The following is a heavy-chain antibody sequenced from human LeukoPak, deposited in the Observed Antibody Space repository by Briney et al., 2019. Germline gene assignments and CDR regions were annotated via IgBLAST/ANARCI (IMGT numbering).Heavy chain of an antibody. CDR2: IYHSGST. J-gene: IGHJ6*02. Sequence: SETLSLTCTVSGGSISYYYWSWVRQPPGEGLEWIGHIYHSGSTNYNPSLKSRVTISVDTSKNHFSLKLSSVTAADTAVYYCVRHAATRHNYGMDVWGQGTTVTVSS. CDR3: VRHAATRHNYGMDV. D-gene: IGHD6-13*01. CDR1: GGSISYYY. V-gene: IGHV4-59*08.